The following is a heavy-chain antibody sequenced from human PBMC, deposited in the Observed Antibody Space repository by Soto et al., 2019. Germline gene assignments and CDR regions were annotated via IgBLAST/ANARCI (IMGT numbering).Heavy chain of an antibody. D-gene: IGHD3-3*01. CDR2: IVPNVGTV. J-gene: IGHJ4*02. Sequence: GASVKVSCKASGGTLSSFINYPINWVRRAPGQGLEWMGGIVPNVGTVNYAQKFQGRVTITADKSTGTAYMEVSSLRSEDTALYYCARRDTSGFLRYFDNWGQGTLVTVSS. CDR1: GGTLSSFINYP. CDR3: ARRDTSGFLRYFDN. V-gene: IGHV1-69*06.